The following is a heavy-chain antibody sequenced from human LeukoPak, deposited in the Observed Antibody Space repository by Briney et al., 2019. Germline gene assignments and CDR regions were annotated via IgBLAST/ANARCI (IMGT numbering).Heavy chain of an antibody. J-gene: IGHJ4*02. CDR1: GGSFSGYY. Sequence: SETLSLTCTVYGGSFSGYYWSWIRQPPGKGLEWIGSIYHSGSTYYNPSLKSRVTISVDTSKNQSSLKLSSVTAADTAVYYCARQKGGYSSGWYLGWEFDYWGQGTLVTVSS. CDR2: IYHSGST. V-gene: IGHV4-38-2*02. CDR3: ARQKGGYSSGWYLGWEFDY. D-gene: IGHD6-19*01.